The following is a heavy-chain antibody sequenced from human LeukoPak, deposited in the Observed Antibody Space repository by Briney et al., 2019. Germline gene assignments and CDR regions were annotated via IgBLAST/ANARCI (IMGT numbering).Heavy chain of an antibody. CDR1: GFIFSTYA. CDR3: ARVLPAYGDYLDY. V-gene: IGHV3-23*01. Sequence: GGSLRLSCAASGFIFSTYAMTWVRQAPGKGLEWVSGISGGGGTTYYTDSVKGRFTISRDNAKNSLYLQMNSLRAEDTAVYYCARVLPAYGDYLDYWGQGTLVTVSS. CDR2: ISGGGGTT. J-gene: IGHJ4*02. D-gene: IGHD4-17*01.